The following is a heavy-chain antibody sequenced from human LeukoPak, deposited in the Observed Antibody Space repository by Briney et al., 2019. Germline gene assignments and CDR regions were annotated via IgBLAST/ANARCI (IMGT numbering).Heavy chain of an antibody. CDR2: ISDSGTST. Sequence: GGSLRLPCAASGFSFSNYAMTWVRQAPGKGLEWVSSISDSGTSTYYADSVKGRFTISRDNSKNTLFLSMNRLRADDTAVYFCAKDDYSDSSGYWDYWGQGVLVTVS. V-gene: IGHV3-23*01. D-gene: IGHD3-22*01. CDR3: AKDDYSDSSGYWDY. J-gene: IGHJ4*02. CDR1: GFSFSNYA.